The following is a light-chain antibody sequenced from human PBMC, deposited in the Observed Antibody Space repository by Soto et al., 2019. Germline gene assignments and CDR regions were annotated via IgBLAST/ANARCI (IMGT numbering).Light chain of an antibody. V-gene: IGLV2-14*01. Sequence: QSALTQPASVSGSPGQSITISCTGTSTDIGTYDFVSWFQQHPGKVPKLLTHDVNYRPSGVSDRFSGSKSGNTASLTISGLQAEDEADYYCSSFTTSNPFVFGTGTKLTVL. J-gene: IGLJ1*01. CDR3: SSFTTSNPFV. CDR2: DVN. CDR1: STDIGTYDF.